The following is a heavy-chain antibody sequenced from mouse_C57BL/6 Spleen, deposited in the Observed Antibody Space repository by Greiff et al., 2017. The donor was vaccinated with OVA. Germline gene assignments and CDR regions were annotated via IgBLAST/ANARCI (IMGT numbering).Heavy chain of an antibody. J-gene: IGHJ2*01. D-gene: IGHD2-2*01. CDR1: GYTFTSYG. CDR3: ARRENMYGYLFDY. Sequence: VQLQQSGAELARPGASVKLSCKASGYTFTSYGISWVKQRTGQGLEWIGEIYPRSGNTYYNEKFKGKATLTADKSSSTAYMELRSLTSESSAVYFCARRENMYGYLFDYWGQGTTLTVSS. CDR2: IYPRSGNT. V-gene: IGHV1-81*01.